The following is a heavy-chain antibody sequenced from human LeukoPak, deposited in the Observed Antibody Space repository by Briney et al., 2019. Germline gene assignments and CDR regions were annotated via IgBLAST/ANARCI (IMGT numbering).Heavy chain of an antibody. J-gene: IGHJ4*02. Sequence: PSETLSLTCTVSGGSIRGYYWSWIRQPPGRALEWVGYIFYSGSTNYNPSLKSRVTILVDTSKNQFSLKLSSVTAADTAVYYCARDSPYYGVDYWGQGTLVTVSS. CDR3: ARDSPYYGVDY. D-gene: IGHD2/OR15-2a*01. CDR1: GGSIRGYY. V-gene: IGHV4-59*12. CDR2: IFYSGST.